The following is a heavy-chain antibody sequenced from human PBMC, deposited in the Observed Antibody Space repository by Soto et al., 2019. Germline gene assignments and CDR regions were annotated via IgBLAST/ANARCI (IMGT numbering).Heavy chain of an antibody. Sequence: PGGSLRLSCAASGFTFSSYAMSWVRQAPGKGLEWVSAISGSGGSTYYADSVKGRFTISRDNSKNTPYLQMNSLRAEDTAVYYCARVGEYYGSGSYYNWFDPWGQGTLVTVSS. CDR2: ISGSGGST. CDR3: ARVGEYYGSGSYYNWFDP. CDR1: GFTFSSYA. D-gene: IGHD3-10*01. V-gene: IGHV3-23*01. J-gene: IGHJ5*02.